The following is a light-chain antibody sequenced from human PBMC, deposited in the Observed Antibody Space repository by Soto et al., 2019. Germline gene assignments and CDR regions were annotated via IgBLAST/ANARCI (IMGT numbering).Light chain of an antibody. Sequence: EIVFTQSPATLSLSPEERATLSCRTSQSVSSYFAWYQQKPGRAPRLLIYDASNRATGIPARFIGSGSGTDFTLTISSLEPEDFAVYYCQQRSNWPITFGQGTRLEIK. CDR2: DAS. J-gene: IGKJ5*01. V-gene: IGKV3-11*01. CDR3: QQRSNWPIT. CDR1: QSVSSY.